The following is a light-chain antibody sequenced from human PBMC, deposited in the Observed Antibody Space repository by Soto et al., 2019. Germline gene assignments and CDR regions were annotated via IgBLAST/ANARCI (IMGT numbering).Light chain of an antibody. J-gene: IGLJ1*01. Sequence: QSVLTQPASVSGSPGQSITISCTGTSSDVGNYKYVSWYQQHPGKAPKLMIYDVSQRPSGVPDRFSGSKSGNTASLTISGLQSEDEADYYCCSYAGSYTYVFGTGTKVTVL. V-gene: IGLV2-11*01. CDR3: CSYAGSYTYV. CDR2: DVS. CDR1: SSDVGNYKY.